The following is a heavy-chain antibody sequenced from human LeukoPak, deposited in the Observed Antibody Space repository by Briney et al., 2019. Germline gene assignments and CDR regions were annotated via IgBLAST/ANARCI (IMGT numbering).Heavy chain of an antibody. CDR3: ARAGPAVVERYFDY. D-gene: IGHD6-19*01. V-gene: IGHV5-51*01. CDR1: GYSFTNYW. CDR2: IFPGDSDT. Sequence: GESLKISFKGSGYSFTNYWIGWVRQMPGKGLEWMGIIFPGDSDTRYSPSFQGQVTISADKSVSTAYLQWSSLKASDTAMYYCARAGPAVVERYFDYWGQGTLVTVSS. J-gene: IGHJ4*02.